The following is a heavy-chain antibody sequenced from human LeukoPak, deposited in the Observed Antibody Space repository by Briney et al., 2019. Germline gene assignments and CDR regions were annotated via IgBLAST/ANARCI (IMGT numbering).Heavy chain of an antibody. Sequence: ASVKVSCKAYGYTFTTYDIHWVRQATGQRLEWMGWMNPNSDDTDYAQKFQGRVTMTKNTSVTTAYMELRSLRSEDTAVYYCARGIRMTHKDRFGVVILKGLYYFVSWGQGTLVTVSS. CDR3: ARGIRMTHKDRFGVVILKGLYYFVS. CDR2: MNPNSDDT. J-gene: IGHJ4*02. V-gene: IGHV1-8*01. D-gene: IGHD3-3*01. CDR1: GYTFTTYD.